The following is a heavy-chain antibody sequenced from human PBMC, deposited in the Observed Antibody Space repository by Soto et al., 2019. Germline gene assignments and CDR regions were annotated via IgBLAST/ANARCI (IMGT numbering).Heavy chain of an antibody. CDR1: GGSISSYY. CDR2: IYYSGST. D-gene: IGHD4-17*01. J-gene: IGHJ1*01. Sequence: SETLSLTCTVSGGSISSYYWSWIRQPPGKGLEWIGYIYYSGSTNYNPSLKSRVTISVDTSKTQFSLKLSSVTAADTAVYYCARAHDYGDYFQHWGQGTLVTVSS. CDR3: ARAHDYGDYFQH. V-gene: IGHV4-59*01.